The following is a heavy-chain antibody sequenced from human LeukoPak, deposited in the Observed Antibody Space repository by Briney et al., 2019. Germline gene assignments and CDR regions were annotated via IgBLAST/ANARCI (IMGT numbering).Heavy chain of an antibody. D-gene: IGHD4-17*01. CDR1: GSSFTSYW. Sequence: GESLQISCQGSGSSFTSYWIGWGRQVPGKGLEWMGSVFPADSDTRYGPSFQGQVPISADKSISTAYLQWSSLKASDTAMYYCATSVKDRDAFDIWGQGTVVTVSS. CDR3: ATSVKDRDAFDI. CDR2: VFPADSDT. V-gene: IGHV5-51*01. J-gene: IGHJ3*02.